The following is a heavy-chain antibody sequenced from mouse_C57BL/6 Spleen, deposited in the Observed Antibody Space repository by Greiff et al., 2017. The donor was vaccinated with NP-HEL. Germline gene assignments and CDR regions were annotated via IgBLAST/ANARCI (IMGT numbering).Heavy chain of an antibody. V-gene: IGHV1-82*01. J-gene: IGHJ2*01. CDR3: AREGYDPYYFDY. D-gene: IGHD2-3*01. CDR2: IYPGDGDT. Sequence: QVQLQQSGPELVKPGATVKISCKASCYAFSSSWMNWVKQRPGKGLEWIGRIYPGDGDTNYNGKFKGKATLTADKSSSTAYMQLSSLTSEDSAVYFCAREGYDPYYFDYWGQGTTLTVSS. CDR1: CYAFSSSW.